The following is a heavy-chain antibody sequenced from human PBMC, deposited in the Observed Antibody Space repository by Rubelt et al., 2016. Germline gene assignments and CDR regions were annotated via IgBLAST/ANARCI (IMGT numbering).Heavy chain of an antibody. J-gene: IGHJ4*02. CDR3: ATGYSSGWYVAY. Sequence: QVQLVQSGAEVKKPGASVTVSCKASGYTFTSYAMHWVRQAPGQRLEWMGWLNAGNGNTKYSPKFEGRVTITRDTAASTAYMELSSLRSEDTAIYYCATGYSSGWYVAYWGQGTLVTVSS. CDR2: LNAGNGNT. V-gene: IGHV1-3*01. CDR1: GYTFTSYA. D-gene: IGHD6-19*01.